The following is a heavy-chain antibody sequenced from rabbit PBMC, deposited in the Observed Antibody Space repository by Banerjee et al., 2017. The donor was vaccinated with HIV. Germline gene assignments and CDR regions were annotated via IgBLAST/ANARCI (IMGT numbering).Heavy chain of an antibody. V-gene: IGHV1S43*01. CDR2: IVSSSGST. J-gene: IGHJ4*01. D-gene: IGHD1-1*01. CDR1: GFSFSSYYY. Sequence: QSLEESGGDLVKPGASLTLTCTASGFSFSSYYYMCWVRQTLARTPGKGLELIACIVSSSGSTWYASWVNGRFTISRSTSLATVDLKMTSLTAADTATYFCARVTLAYFYFGLWGQGTLVTVS. CDR3: ARVTLAYFYFGL.